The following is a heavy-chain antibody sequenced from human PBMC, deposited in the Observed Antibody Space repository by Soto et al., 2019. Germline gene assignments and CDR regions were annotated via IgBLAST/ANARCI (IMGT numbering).Heavy chain of an antibody. V-gene: IGHV1-46*01. Sequence: QVPLVQSGAEVKKPGASVKVSCKASGYTFTSYYMHWVRQAPGQGLEWRGIINPSGGSTSYAQKCQDRVTMNRDTSTSTVYMELSSLRSEDTAVYYCARPSSGQYYFDYWGQGTMVNVYS. J-gene: IGHJ4*02. CDR3: ARPSSGQYYFDY. CDR1: GYTFTSYY. CDR2: INPSGGST. D-gene: IGHD6-19*01.